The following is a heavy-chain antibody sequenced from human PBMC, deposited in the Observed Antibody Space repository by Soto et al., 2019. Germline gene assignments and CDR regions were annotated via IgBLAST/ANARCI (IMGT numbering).Heavy chain of an antibody. CDR3: ARDPSFGAFDI. D-gene: IGHD3-10*01. V-gene: IGHV3-7*01. Sequence: EVQLVESGGGLVQPGGSLSLSCEASGFTFRSSWMSRVRQAPGKGLEWVSYIKPDGSETYYVDSVRGRFTISRDNAKNSLYLQMNSLRAEDTALYYCARDPSFGAFDIWGQGTMVTVSA. CDR1: GFTFRSSW. CDR2: IKPDGSET. J-gene: IGHJ3*02.